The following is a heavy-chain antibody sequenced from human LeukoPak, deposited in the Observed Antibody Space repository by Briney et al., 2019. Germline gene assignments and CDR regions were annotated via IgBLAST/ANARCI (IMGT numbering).Heavy chain of an antibody. CDR3: ARDFSGGRDGYNWHAFDI. CDR2: IYYSGST. Sequence: PSETLSLTCTVSGGSISGSSYYWGWIRQPPGKGLEWIGSIYYSGSTYYNPSLKSRVTISVDTSKNQFSLKLSSVTAADTAVYYCARDFSGGRDGYNWHAFDIWGQGTMVTVSS. CDR1: GGSISGSSYY. D-gene: IGHD5-24*01. V-gene: IGHV4-39*07. J-gene: IGHJ3*02.